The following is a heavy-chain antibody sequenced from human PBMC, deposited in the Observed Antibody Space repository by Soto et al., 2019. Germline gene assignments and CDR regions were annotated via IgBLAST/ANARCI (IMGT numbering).Heavy chain of an antibody. CDR3: ARGGIAAAGSYYYGMDV. Sequence: QVQLVESGGGVVQPGRSLRLSCAASGFTFSSYAMHWVRQAPGKGLEWVAVISYDGSNKYYADSVKGRFTIARDNSKNPIYLQMHSLRAEDTAVYYCARGGIAAAGSYYYGMDVWGRGTTVAVSS. V-gene: IGHV3-30-3*01. J-gene: IGHJ6*02. CDR1: GFTFSSYA. CDR2: ISYDGSNK. D-gene: IGHD6-13*01.